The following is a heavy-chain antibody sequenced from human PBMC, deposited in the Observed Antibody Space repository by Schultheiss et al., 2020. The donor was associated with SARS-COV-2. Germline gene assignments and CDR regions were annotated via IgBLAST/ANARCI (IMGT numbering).Heavy chain of an antibody. Sequence: SETLSLTCTVSGGSISSYYWSWIRQPAGKGLEWIGRIYTSGSTNYNPSLKSRVTISVDTSKNQFSLKLSSVTAADTAVYYCARDQGGGWYGDYFDYWGQGTLVTVSS. CDR3: ARDQGGGWYGDYFDY. CDR1: GGSISSYY. V-gene: IGHV4-4*07. J-gene: IGHJ4*02. D-gene: IGHD6-19*01. CDR2: IYTSGST.